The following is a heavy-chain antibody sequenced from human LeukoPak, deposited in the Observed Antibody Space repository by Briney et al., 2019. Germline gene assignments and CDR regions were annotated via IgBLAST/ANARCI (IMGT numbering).Heavy chain of an antibody. CDR1: GYSISSGFH. CDR3: ARAPGPGGAFGI. D-gene: IGHD3-10*01. V-gene: IGHV4-38-2*02. CDR2: IYHSGTT. Sequence: SETLSLTCTVSGYSISSGFHWGWIRQPPGKGLEWIGSIYHSGTTYYNPSLKSRVTISVDTSKNRFSLKLSSVTAADTAIYYCARAPGPGGAFGICGQGTMVTVSS. J-gene: IGHJ3*02.